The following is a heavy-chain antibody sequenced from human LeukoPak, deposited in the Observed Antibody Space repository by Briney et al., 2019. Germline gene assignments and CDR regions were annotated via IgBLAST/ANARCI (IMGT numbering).Heavy chain of an antibody. CDR2: ISSSSSTI. CDR3: ARGGGEEQWLVRDSWFDP. Sequence: PGGSLRLSCAASGFTFSSYSMLWVRQAPGKGLEWVSYISSSSSTIYYADSVKGRFTISRDNSKNMLYLQMNSLRSEDTAVYYCARGGGEEQWLVRDSWFDPWGQGTLVTVSS. CDR1: GFTFSSYS. J-gene: IGHJ5*02. D-gene: IGHD6-19*01. V-gene: IGHV3-48*01.